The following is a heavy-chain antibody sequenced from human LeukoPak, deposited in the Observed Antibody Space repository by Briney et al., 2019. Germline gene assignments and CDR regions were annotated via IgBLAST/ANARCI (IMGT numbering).Heavy chain of an antibody. CDR1: GFTFSSYW. D-gene: IGHD3-10*01. J-gene: IGHJ4*02. CDR3: AKDPISTNYGSGTPRDY. CDR2: ISRSSDSI. V-gene: IGHV3-21*04. Sequence: NPGGSLRLSCAASGFTFSSYWMSWVRQAPGKGLEWFSSISRSSDSIYYADSVKGRFTISRDNAKNSLYLQVNSLRAEDTAVYYCAKDPISTNYGSGTPRDYWGQGTLVTVSS.